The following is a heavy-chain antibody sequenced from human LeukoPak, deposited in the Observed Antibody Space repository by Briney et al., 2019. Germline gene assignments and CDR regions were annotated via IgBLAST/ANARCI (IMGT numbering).Heavy chain of an antibody. CDR2: IWYDGSNK. Sequence: GGSLRLSCAASGFTLSSYGMHWVRQGPGKGLEWVAVIWYDGSNKDYADSVKGRFTISRDNSKNTLYLQMNSLRVEDTAVYYCASDNSSSWGQGTLVTVSS. V-gene: IGHV3-33*01. CDR1: GFTLSSYG. CDR3: ASDNSSS. J-gene: IGHJ4*02. D-gene: IGHD6-13*01.